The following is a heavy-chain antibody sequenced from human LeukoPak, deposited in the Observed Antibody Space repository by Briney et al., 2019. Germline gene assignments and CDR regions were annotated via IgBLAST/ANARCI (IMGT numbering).Heavy chain of an antibody. J-gene: IGHJ4*02. V-gene: IGHV3-7*01. CDR1: GFTFNVYW. CDR2: IKQDGSEK. Sequence: HSGGSLRLSCEASGFTFNVYWMTWVRQAPGKGLEWVAKIKQDGSEKYCVDSVKGRFTISRDNAKNSLYLQMNSLRDEDTAVYYCARGLYFDWLLPIDYWGQGTLVTVS. D-gene: IGHD3-9*01. CDR3: ARGLYFDWLLPIDY.